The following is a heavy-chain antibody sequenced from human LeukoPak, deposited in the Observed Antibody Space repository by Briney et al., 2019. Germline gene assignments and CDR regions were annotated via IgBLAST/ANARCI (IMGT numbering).Heavy chain of an antibody. J-gene: IGHJ4*02. D-gene: IGHD5-18*01. CDR3: ARERPTAMVDFDY. CDR2: INHSGST. CDR1: GGSFSGYY. Sequence: PSETLSLTCAVYGGSFSGYYWSWIRQPPGKGLEWVGEINHSGSTNYNPSLKSRVTISVDTSKNQFSLKLSSVTAADTAVYYCARERPTAMVDFDYWGQGTLVTVSS. V-gene: IGHV4-34*01.